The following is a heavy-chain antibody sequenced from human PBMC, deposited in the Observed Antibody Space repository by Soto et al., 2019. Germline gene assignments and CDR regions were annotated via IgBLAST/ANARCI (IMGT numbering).Heavy chain of an antibody. D-gene: IGHD1-26*01. CDR1: GGSVSSGNYY. V-gene: IGHV4-61*01. CDR3: AVPPPWEPRPFQH. CDR2: FYYSGIT. Sequence: QVQLQESGPGLVKPSETLSLTCTVSGGSVSSGNYYWSWIRQPPGKGLEWIGYFYYSGITNYNPSLKNRVTISVDTSKNQFSLILSSVTAADTAVYYCAVPPPWEPRPFQHWGQGTLVTVSS. J-gene: IGHJ1*01.